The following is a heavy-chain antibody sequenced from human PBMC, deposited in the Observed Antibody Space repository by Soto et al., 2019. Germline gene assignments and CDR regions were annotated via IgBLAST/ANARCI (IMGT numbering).Heavy chain of an antibody. CDR2: IWYDGSNK. CDR3: AKNPGYYYDSTGYHFDY. V-gene: IGHV3-33*08. D-gene: IGHD3-22*01. J-gene: IGHJ4*02. Sequence: GGSLRLSCAASGFTFRNYGMHWVRQAPGKGLEWVAVIWYDGSNKYYADSVKGRFTISRDNSKNTLYLQMNSLRAEDTAVYYCAKNPGYYYDSTGYHFDYWGQGTLVTVSS. CDR1: GFTFRNYG.